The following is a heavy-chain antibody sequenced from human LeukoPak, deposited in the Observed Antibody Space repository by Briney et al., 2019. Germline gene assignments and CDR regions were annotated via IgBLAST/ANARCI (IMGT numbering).Heavy chain of an antibody. CDR3: AKVGAYYSGYGLYYFDY. J-gene: IGHJ4*02. CDR2: ISGSGGST. Sequence: GGSLRLSCAASGFTFSSYAMSWVRQAPGKGLEWVSAISGSGGSTYYADSVKGRFTISRDNSKDTLCLQMNSLRAEDTAVYYCAKVGAYYSGYGLYYFDYWGQGTLVTVSS. V-gene: IGHV3-23*01. D-gene: IGHD5-12*01. CDR1: GFTFSSYA.